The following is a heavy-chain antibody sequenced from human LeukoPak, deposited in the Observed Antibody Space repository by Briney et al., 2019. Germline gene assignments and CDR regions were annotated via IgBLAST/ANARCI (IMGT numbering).Heavy chain of an antibody. CDR2: MYNSGST. CDR3: ARGVESYGDYGY. V-gene: IGHV4-59*01. CDR1: GGSISGSY. J-gene: IGHJ4*02. Sequence: SETLSLTXTVSGGSISGSYWSWIRQPPGKGLEWIAYMYNSGSTNYNPSLKSRVTISIDTSKNQFSLKLSSLTAADTAIYYCARGVESYGDYGYWGQGILVTVSS. D-gene: IGHD4-17*01.